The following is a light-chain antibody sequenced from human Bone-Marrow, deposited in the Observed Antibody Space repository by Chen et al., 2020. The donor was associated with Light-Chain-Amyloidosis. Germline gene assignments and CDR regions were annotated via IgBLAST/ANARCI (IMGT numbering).Light chain of an antibody. Sequence: EIVLTQSPATLSLSPGETATLSCRASQSVFRYLAWYQQVPGQPPRLLIYDASTRATGTPARISGGGSGTDFSLTISSLDPADFAVYYCQQRSSWPWTFGQGTKVEVK. CDR2: DAS. J-gene: IGKJ1*01. CDR1: QSVFRY. CDR3: QQRSSWPWT. V-gene: IGKV3-11*01.